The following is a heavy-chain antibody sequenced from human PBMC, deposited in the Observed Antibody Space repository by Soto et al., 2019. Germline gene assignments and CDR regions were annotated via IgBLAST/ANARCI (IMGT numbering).Heavy chain of an antibody. Sequence: QVQLQESGPGLVKPSQTLSLTCTVSGGSISSGGYYWSWIRQHPGQGLEWIGYIYYSGSTYYNPSLKSRVTISVGTSKNQFSLKLSSVTAADTAVYYCARGTQWLVRRRGYYFDYWGQGTLVTVSS. V-gene: IGHV4-31*03. CDR2: IYYSGST. D-gene: IGHD6-19*01. CDR3: ARGTQWLVRRRGYYFDY. CDR1: GGSISSGGYY. J-gene: IGHJ4*02.